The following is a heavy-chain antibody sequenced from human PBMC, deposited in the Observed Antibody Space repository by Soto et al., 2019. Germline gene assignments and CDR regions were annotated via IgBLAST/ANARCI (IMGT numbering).Heavy chain of an antibody. V-gene: IGHV1-8*01. CDR2: MNPNSGNT. Sequence: ASVKVSCKASGYTFTSYDINWVRQATGQGLEWMGWMNPNSGNTGYAQKFQGRVTMTRNTSISTAYMELSSLRSEDTAVYYCARVSCSSTSCYGPWWFDPWGQGTLVTVSS. CDR1: GYTFTSYD. D-gene: IGHD2-2*01. CDR3: ARVSCSSTSCYGPWWFDP. J-gene: IGHJ5*02.